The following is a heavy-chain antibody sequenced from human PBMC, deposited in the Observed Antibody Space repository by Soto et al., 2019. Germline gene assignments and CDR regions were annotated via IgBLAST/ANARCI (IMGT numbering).Heavy chain of an antibody. D-gene: IGHD2-15*01. CDR1: GYTLTDHG. CDR3: ARDWTSPSCVSSSCPRGGWFDP. CDR2: INPYNANT. V-gene: IGHV1-18*04. J-gene: IGHJ5*02. Sequence: GSSVKVSCKASGYTLTDHGISWVRQAPGQVLERMGWINPYNANTRYGEKVQGRVTMTTDTSSTVYMELTGLTSDDTAVYYCARDWTSPSCVSSSCPRGGWFDPWGQGTLVTVSS.